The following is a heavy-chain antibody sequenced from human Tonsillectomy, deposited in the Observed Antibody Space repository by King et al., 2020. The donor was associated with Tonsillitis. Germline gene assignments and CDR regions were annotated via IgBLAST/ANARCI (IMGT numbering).Heavy chain of an antibody. CDR1: GFTFSSYG. V-gene: IGHV3-30*02. CDR2: IRYDGSNK. Sequence: VQLVESGGVVVQPGGSLRLSCAASGFTFSSYGIHWVRQALGKGLEWVAFIRYDGSNKYYADSVKGRFNISRDNSKNTLYLQMNSLRAEDTAVYYCAKSIRYSSSPFYYYVMDVWGQGTTVTVSS. CDR3: AKSIRYSSSPFYYYVMDV. D-gene: IGHD6-13*01. J-gene: IGHJ6*02.